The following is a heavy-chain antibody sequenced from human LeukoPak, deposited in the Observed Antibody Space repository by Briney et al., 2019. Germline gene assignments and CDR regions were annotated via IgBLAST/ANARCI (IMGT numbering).Heavy chain of an antibody. V-gene: IGHV4-61*02. D-gene: IGHD3-3*01. CDR3: ARDQPYYDFWSGYFDY. J-gene: IGHJ4*02. CDR1: GGSISSGSYY. Sequence: SQTLSLTCTVPGGSISSGSYYWSWIRQPAGKGLEWIGRIYTSGSTNYNPSLKSRVTISVDTSKNQSSLKLSSVTAADTAVYYCARDQPYYDFWSGYFDYWGQGTLVTVSS. CDR2: IYTSGST.